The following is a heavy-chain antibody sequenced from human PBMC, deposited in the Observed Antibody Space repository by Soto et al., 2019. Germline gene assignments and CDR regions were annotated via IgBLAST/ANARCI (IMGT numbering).Heavy chain of an antibody. J-gene: IGHJ4*02. D-gene: IGHD3-9*01. CDR3: ARHRYNDILTGYYKKYHFDY. V-gene: IGHV4-59*08. CDR1: GASINSYY. CDR2: IYYSGST. Sequence: PSETLSLTCTVSGASINSYYWSLIRQPPGKGLEWIGYIYYSGSTNYNPSLKSRVTMSVDTSKNHFSLQLSSVTAADTAVYYCARHRYNDILTGYYKKYHFDYWGPGALVTVSS.